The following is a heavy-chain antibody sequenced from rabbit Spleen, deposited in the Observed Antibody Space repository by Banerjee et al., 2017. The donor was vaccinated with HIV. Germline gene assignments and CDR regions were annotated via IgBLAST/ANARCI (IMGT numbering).Heavy chain of an antibody. CDR2: IYTGGSGGI. J-gene: IGHJ4*01. Sequence: QTLEESGGDLVKPGASLTLTCTASGFDLSNYYYIYWVRQAPGKGLEWIGCIYTGGSGGIYYASWARGRLTISKTSSTTVTLQMTSLTAADTATYFCARDHIAYDASNLWGQGTLVTVS. D-gene: IGHD6-1*01. CDR1: GFDLSNYYY. V-gene: IGHV1S40*01. CDR3: ARDHIAYDASNL.